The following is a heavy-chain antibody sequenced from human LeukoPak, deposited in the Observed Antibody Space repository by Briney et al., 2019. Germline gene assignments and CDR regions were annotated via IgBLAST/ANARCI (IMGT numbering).Heavy chain of an antibody. D-gene: IGHD2-2*01. CDR2: INHSGCT. CDR3: ARGRKTSWIRIVVVPAATRGYGMDV. CDR1: GGSFSGYY. Sequence: PSETLSLTCAVYGGSFSGYYWSWIRQPSGKGLEGIGEINHSGCTNYNPSLKSRVTISVDTSKNQFSLKLSSVTAADTAVYYCARGRKTSWIRIVVVPAATRGYGMDVWGKGTAVSVSS. J-gene: IGHJ6*04. V-gene: IGHV4-34*01.